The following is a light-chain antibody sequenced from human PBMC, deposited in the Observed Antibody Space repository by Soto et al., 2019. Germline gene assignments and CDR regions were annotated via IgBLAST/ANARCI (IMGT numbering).Light chain of an antibody. CDR2: EGS. V-gene: IGLV2-23*01. CDR3: CSYAGQGV. CDR1: SSDVGSYNL. Sequence: QSALTQPASVSGSPGQSITISCTGTSSDVGSYNLVSWYQQHPGKAPKLMIYEGSKRPSGVSNRFSASKSGNTASLTISGLQAEDEADYYCCSYAGQGVFGGGTKVTVL. J-gene: IGLJ2*01.